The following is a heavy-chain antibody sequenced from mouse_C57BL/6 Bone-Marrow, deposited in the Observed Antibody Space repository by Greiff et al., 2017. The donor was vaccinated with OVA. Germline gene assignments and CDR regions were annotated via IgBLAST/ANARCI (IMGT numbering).Heavy chain of an antibody. D-gene: IGHD1-1*01. J-gene: IGHJ1*03. V-gene: IGHV14-4*01. CDR1: GFNIKDDY. CDR3: ATTVIVAASFDV. Sequence: DVHLVESGAELVRPGASVKLSCTASGFNIKDDYMHWVQQSPEQGLEWIGWIGPENGDTEYASKFQGKVTITADTSSNTAYLQLSSLTSEDTAIYYCATTVIVAASFDVGGRGTTATVSS. CDR2: IGPENGDT.